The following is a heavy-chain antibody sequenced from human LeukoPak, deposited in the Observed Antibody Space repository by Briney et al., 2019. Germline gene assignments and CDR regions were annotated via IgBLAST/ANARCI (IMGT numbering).Heavy chain of an antibody. CDR3: TKNFYYGMDV. Sequence: GGSLRLSCAASGLTFSSYAMSWVRQAPGKGLEWVSAISGSGGSTYYADSVKGRFTISRDNSKNTLYLQMNSLRAEDTAVYYCTKNFYYGMDVWGQGTTVTVSS. J-gene: IGHJ6*02. CDR2: ISGSGGST. CDR1: GLTFSSYA. V-gene: IGHV3-23*01.